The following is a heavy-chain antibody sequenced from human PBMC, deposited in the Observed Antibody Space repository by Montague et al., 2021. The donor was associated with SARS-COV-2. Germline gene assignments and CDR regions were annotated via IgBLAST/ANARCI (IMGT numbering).Heavy chain of an antibody. V-gene: IGHV4-59*08. CDR2: IYYSGSS. CDR1: GGSISSYY. Sequence: SETLSLTCTVSGGSISSYYWSWIRQPPGKGLEWIGYIYYSGSSNXNPSLNSRVTISVDTSKNQFSLKLSFGPAADTAVYYCAGHELELAPGLSGYDGFDYWGQGTLVTVSS. CDR3: AGHELELAPGLSGYDGFDY. D-gene: IGHD5-12*01. J-gene: IGHJ4*02.